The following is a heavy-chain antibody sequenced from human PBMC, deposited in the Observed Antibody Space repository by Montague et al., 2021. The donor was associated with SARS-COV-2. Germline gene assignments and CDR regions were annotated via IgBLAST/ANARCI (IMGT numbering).Heavy chain of an antibody. J-gene: IGHJ4*02. V-gene: IGHV6-1*01. CDR1: GDSVSSNSAA. Sequence: CAISGDSVSSNSAAWNWIRQSPSRGLEWLGRTYYRSKWYNDYAVSVKSRITINPDTSKNQFSLQLNSVTPEDTAVCYCARDGGLYSSRWYLGYFDYWGQGTLVTVSS. D-gene: IGHD6-13*01. CDR3: ARDGGLYSSRWYLGYFDY. CDR2: TYYRSKWYN.